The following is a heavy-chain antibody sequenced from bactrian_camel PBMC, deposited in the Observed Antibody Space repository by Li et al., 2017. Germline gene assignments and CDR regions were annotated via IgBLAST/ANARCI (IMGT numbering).Heavy chain of an antibody. CDR3: VRDYKSGDYRDDFGY. V-gene: IGHV3S53*01. Sequence: HVQLVESGGCSVQAGGSLRLSWVASVYTDCAYDMNWYRQAPGKERVFVAGITSGGRTTYADSVKGRFTISRDNAKNMVYLHMTSLKPEDTGVYYCVRDYKSGDYRDDFGYWGQGTQVTVS. CDR1: VYTDCAYD. J-gene: IGHJ6*01. D-gene: IGHD4*01. CDR2: ITSGGRT.